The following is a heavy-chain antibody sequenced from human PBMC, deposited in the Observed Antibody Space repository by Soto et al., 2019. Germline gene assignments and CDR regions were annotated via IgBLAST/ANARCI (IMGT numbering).Heavy chain of an antibody. CDR1: GYTFYSYG. V-gene: IGHV1-18*03. D-gene: IGHD1-26*01. CDR2: ISAYKGNT. J-gene: IGHJ4*02. Sequence: ASVNVSCKASGYTFYSYGITWVRQAPGKGLEWMGWISAYKGNTNYAQKLQGRVTMTTDTSTSTAYMELRSLRSDDMAVYYCARDQYSGSYPGHYFDYWGQGTLVTVSS. CDR3: ARDQYSGSYPGHYFDY.